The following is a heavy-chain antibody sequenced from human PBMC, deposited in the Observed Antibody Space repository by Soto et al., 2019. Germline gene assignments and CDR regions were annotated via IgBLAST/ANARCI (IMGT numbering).Heavy chain of an antibody. D-gene: IGHD6-13*01. CDR3: ARGKTVAAAGTFDY. Sequence: SETLSLTCTVSGGSISSGGYYWSWIRQHPGKGLEWIGYIYYSGSTYYNPSLKSRVTISVDTSKNQFSLKLSSVTAADTAVYYCARGKTVAAAGTFDYWGQGTQVTVSS. V-gene: IGHV4-31*03. J-gene: IGHJ4*02. CDR1: GGSISSGGYY. CDR2: IYYSGST.